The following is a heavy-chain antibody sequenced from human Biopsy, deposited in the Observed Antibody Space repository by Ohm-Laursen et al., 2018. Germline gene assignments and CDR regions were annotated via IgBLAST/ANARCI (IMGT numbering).Heavy chain of an antibody. J-gene: IGHJ4*02. Sequence: EASVKVSCKASGYTFTGYHVHWVRQAPGQGLEWMGWINAKTGDTNYAQKFQGRVTMTRDMSTSTAYMELSSLRSEDTAVYYCASRPNCGGDCSSGFDYWGQGTLVTVSS. V-gene: IGHV1-2*02. CDR2: INAKTGDT. CDR1: GYTFTGYH. CDR3: ASRPNCGGDCSSGFDY. D-gene: IGHD2-21*02.